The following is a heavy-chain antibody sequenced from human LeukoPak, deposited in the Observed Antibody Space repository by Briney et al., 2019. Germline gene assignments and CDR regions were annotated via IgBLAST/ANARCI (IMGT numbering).Heavy chain of an antibody. Sequence: PGGSLRLSCAASGFTFSSYSMNWVRRAPGKGLEWVSSISSSSSYIYYADSVKGRFTISRDNAKNSLYLQMNSLRAEDTAVYYRARVQLEPRDAFDIWGQGTIVTVSS. CDR1: GFTFSSYS. CDR2: ISSSSSYI. CDR3: ARVQLEPRDAFDI. J-gene: IGHJ3*02. V-gene: IGHV3-21*01. D-gene: IGHD1-1*01.